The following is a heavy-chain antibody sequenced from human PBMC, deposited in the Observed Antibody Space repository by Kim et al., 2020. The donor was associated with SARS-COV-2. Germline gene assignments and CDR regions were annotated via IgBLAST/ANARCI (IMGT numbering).Heavy chain of an antibody. V-gene: IGHV1-69*04. D-gene: IGHD1-26*01. Sequence: SVKVSCKASGGTFSSYAISWVRQAPGQGLEWMGRIIPILGIANYAQKFQGRVTITADKSTSTAYMELSSLRSEDTAVYYCARQLLDYYYGMDVWGQGTTVTVSS. CDR3: ARQLLDYYYGMDV. J-gene: IGHJ6*02. CDR1: GGTFSSYA. CDR2: IIPILGIA.